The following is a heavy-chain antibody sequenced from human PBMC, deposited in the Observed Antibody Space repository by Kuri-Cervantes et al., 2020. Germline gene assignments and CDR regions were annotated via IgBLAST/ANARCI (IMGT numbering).Heavy chain of an antibody. J-gene: IGHJ4*02. CDR1: GFTSDDYT. Sequence: GESLKISCAASGFTSDDYTMHWVRQAPGKGLEWVSLISWDGGSTYYADSVKGRFTISRDNAKNSLYLQMNSLRAEDTALYYCAKVGGGGLDYWGQGTLVTVSS. CDR3: AKVGGGGLDY. D-gene: IGHD1-26*01. V-gene: IGHV3-43*01. CDR2: ISWDGGST.